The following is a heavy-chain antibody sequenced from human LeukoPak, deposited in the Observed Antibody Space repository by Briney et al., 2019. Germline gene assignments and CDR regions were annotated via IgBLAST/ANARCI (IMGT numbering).Heavy chain of an antibody. V-gene: IGHV3-48*02. CDR3: ARGVYRMDV. J-gene: IGHJ6*02. CDR2: ISSGSSTM. CDR1: GFIFSTYS. Sequence: QPGGSLRLSCAASGFIFSTYSMSWVRQAPGKGREWVSYISSGSSTMYYADSVKGRFTISRDNAKNSLYVQMNSLRDEDTAVYYCARGVYRMDVWGQGTTVTVSS.